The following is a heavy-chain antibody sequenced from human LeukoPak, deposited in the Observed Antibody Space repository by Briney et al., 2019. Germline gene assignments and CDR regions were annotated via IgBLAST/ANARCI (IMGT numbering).Heavy chain of an antibody. D-gene: IGHD7-27*01. CDR1: GYTFTSYA. J-gene: IGHJ4*02. CDR3: ASRSLGNYYFDY. Sequence: GASVNVSCKASGYTFTSYAMHWVRQAPGQRLEWMGWINAGNGNTKYSQKFQGRVTITRDTSASTAYMELSSLRSEDTAVYYCASRSLGNYYFDYWGQGTLVTVSS. CDR2: INAGNGNT. V-gene: IGHV1-3*01.